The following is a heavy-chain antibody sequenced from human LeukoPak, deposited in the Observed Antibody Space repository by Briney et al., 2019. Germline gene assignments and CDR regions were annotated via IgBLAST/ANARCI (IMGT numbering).Heavy chain of an antibody. CDR1: GGTFSSYA. V-gene: IGHV1-69*04. CDR3: ARALQPDFWSGYYENSWFDP. CDR2: IIPILGIA. J-gene: IGHJ5*02. Sequence: GASVKVSCKASGGTFSSYAISWVRQAPGQGLEWMGRIIPILGIANYAQKFQGRVTITADKSTSTAYMELSSLRSEDTAVYYCARALQPDFWSGYYENSWFDPWGQGTLVTVSS. D-gene: IGHD3-3*01.